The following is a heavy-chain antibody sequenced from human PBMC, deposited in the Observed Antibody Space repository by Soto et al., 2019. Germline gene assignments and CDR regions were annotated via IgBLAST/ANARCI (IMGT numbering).Heavy chain of an antibody. Sequence: EVQVSESGGGLVQPGGSLRLSCATSGFTFSHYPMNWVRQAPGNGLEWVSGISAGGDRTYYADSVKGRFTIFRDNSKNSVSLQMNSLRVEDTAVYFWARRVWCQGRLVTVSS. CDR2: ISAGGDRT. CDR3: ARRV. J-gene: IGHJ4*02. V-gene: IGHV3-23*01. CDR1: GFTFSHYP.